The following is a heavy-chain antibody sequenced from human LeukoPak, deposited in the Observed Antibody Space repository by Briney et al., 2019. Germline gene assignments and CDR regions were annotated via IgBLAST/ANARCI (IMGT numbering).Heavy chain of an antibody. CDR1: GGSISSYY. CDR2: IYYSGST. CDR3: ARQKPEDYYASSGYYYDAFDI. D-gene: IGHD3-22*01. J-gene: IGHJ3*02. V-gene: IGHV4-59*08. Sequence: PSETLSLTCTVSGGSISSYYWSWIRQPPGKGLEWIGYIYYSGSTNYNPSLKSRVTISLDTSKNQFSLKLSSVTAADTALYYCARQKPEDYYASSGYYYDAFDIWGQGTMVTVSS.